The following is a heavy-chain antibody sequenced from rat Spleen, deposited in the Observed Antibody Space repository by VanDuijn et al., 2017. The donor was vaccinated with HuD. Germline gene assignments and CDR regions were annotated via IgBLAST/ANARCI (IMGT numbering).Heavy chain of an antibody. CDR1: GYSITSNY. D-gene: IGHD1-2*01. Sequence: EVQLQESGPGLVKPSQSLSLTCSVTGYSITSNYWGWIRKFPGNKMEWIGHISYSGSTSYNPSLKSRISITRDTSKNQFFLQLNSVTTEDTATYYCARYWSSPRGYVMDAWGQGVMVTVSS. CDR2: ISYSGST. J-gene: IGHJ2*01. CDR3: ARYWSSPRGYVMDA. V-gene: IGHV3-1*01.